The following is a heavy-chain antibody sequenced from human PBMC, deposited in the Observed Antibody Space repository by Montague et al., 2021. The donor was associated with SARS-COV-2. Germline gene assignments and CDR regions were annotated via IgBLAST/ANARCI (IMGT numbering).Heavy chain of an antibody. J-gene: IGHJ6*02. CDR1: GGSFSGYY. D-gene: IGHD2-15*01. CDR3: ARGSGCSGGGCYSEWHPHYYYGMDV. Sequence: SETLSLTCAVYGGSFSGYYWSWIRQPPGKGLEWIGEINHSGSTNYNPSLKSRVTISVDTSKNTFSLKLSPVTAADTAVYYCARGSGCSGGGCYSEWHPHYYYGMDVWGQGATVTVSS. V-gene: IGHV4-34*01. CDR2: INHSGST.